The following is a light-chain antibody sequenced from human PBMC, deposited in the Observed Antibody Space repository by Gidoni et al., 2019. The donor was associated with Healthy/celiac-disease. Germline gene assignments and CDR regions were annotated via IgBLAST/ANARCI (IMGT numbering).Light chain of an antibody. V-gene: IGKV3-20*01. Sequence: DIVLTQSPGTLSLSPGERATLSCRASQRVSSSYLAWYQQKPGQAPRLLIYGASSRATGIPDRFSGSGSGTDFTLTISRLEPEDFAVYYCQQYGSSQITFGQXTRLEIK. CDR3: QQYGSSQIT. J-gene: IGKJ5*01. CDR2: GAS. CDR1: QRVSSSY.